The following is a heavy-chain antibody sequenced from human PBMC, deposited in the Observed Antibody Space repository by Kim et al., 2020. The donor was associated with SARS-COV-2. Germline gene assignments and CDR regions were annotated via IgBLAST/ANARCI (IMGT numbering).Heavy chain of an antibody. D-gene: IGHD3-9*01. Sequence: AASVKGRFTISRDNSKNTLYLQMNSLRAEDTAVYYCAKIEFDILTYGMDVWGQGTTVTVSS. CDR3: AKIEFDILTYGMDV. V-gene: IGHV3-30*02. J-gene: IGHJ6*02.